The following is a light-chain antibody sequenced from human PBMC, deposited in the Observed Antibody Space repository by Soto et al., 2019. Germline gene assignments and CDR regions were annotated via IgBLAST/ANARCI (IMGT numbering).Light chain of an antibody. J-gene: IGKJ4*01. V-gene: IGKV1-39*01. CDR3: QQSYSTPPT. CDR1: QSISNS. CDR2: TTS. Sequence: DIQMTQSPASLSASVGDRVTITCRASQSISNSLNWYQQKPGKAPDLLIYTTSSLQSGVPSRCSGSGSGTDFTITISRLQPEDFATYYCQQSYSTPPTFGGGNNEEIK.